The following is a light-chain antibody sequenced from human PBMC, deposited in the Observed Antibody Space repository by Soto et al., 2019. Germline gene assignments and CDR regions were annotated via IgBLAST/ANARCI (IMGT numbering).Light chain of an antibody. Sequence: QSALTQPPSASGSPGQSVTISCTGTSSDVGGYNYVSWYQQYPGRAPKIMIYEVTKRPSGVPDRFSGSKSGNTASLTVYGLQAEDEADYYCSSYAASNNFYFVFGGGTKVTVL. CDR1: SSDVGGYNY. CDR3: SSYAASNNFYFV. J-gene: IGLJ3*02. CDR2: EVT. V-gene: IGLV2-8*01.